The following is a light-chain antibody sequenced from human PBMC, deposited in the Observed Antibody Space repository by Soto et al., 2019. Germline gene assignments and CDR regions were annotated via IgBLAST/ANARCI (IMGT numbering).Light chain of an antibody. J-gene: IGLJ1*01. V-gene: IGLV2-14*01. CDR2: DVS. CDR1: STDVGRYNY. CDR3: TSYTSDSTYV. Sequence: QSVLTQPSSVSWSPGQSITISCTGTSTDVGRYNYVSWYQQHPGKAPKLMVYDVSNRPSWVSNRFSGSKSGITASLTISGLQAEDEADYYCTSYTSDSTYVFGTGTKVTVL.